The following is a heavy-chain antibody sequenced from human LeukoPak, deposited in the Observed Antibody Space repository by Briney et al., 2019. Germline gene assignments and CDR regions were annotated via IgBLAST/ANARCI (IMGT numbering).Heavy chain of an antibody. CDR3: YKGTIRLPFDY. Sequence: GGSLRLSRAASLFSLSNDAMCSARQAPGKGLEWVSAISGSGGSTYYADSVKGRFTISRDNSKNTLYLQMNSLTAKDTAVYYCYKGTIRLPFDYWGQGTLVTVSS. CDR1: LFSLSNDA. V-gene: IGHV3-23*01. CDR2: ISGSGGST. D-gene: IGHD4-17*01. J-gene: IGHJ4*02.